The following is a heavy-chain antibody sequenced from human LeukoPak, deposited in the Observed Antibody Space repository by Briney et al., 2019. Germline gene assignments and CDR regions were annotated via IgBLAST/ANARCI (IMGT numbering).Heavy chain of an antibody. Sequence: SVKVSCKASGGTFSSYAITWVRQAPGQGLEWMGGIIPIFGTYYAQKFQGRVTITADKSTSTAYMELSSLRSEDTAVYYCARDDIVATRADYYYYYGMDVWDQGTTVTVSS. CDR2: IIPIFGT. CDR1: GGTFSSYA. CDR3: ARDDIVATRADYYYYYGMDV. D-gene: IGHD5-12*01. J-gene: IGHJ6*02. V-gene: IGHV1-69*06.